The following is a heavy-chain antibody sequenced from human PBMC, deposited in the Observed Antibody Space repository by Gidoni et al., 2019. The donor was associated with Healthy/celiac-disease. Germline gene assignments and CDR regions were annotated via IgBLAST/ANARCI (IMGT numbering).Heavy chain of an antibody. D-gene: IGHD2-15*01. V-gene: IGHV1-46*01. J-gene: IGHJ5*02. CDR3: AREISGRGRDGSAWFDP. CDR2: INPSGGST. Sequence: QVQLVQSGAEVKKPGASVKVSCKASGYTFTSYYMHWVRQAPGQGLEWMGIINPSGGSTSYAQKFQGRVTMTRDTSTSTVYMELSSLRSEDTAVYYCAREISGRGRDGSAWFDPWGQGTLVTVSS. CDR1: GYTFTSYY.